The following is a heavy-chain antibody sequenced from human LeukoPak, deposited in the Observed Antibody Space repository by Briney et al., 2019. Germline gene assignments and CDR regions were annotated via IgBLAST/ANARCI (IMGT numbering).Heavy chain of an antibody. CDR1: GGSISSGDYY. V-gene: IGHV4-30-4*01. D-gene: IGHD1-1*01. CDR2: IYYSGST. Sequence: SETLSLTCTVSGGSISSGDYYWSWIRQPPGKGLEWIGYIYYSGSTYYNPSLKSRVTISVVTSKNQFSLKLSSVTAADTAVYYCARVATGTVYYYYGMDVWGQGTTVTVSS. J-gene: IGHJ6*02. CDR3: ARVATGTVYYYYGMDV.